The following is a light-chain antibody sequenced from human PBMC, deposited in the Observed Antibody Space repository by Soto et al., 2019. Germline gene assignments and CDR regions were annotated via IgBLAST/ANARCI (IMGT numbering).Light chain of an antibody. CDR1: QSVSSY. J-gene: IGKJ5*01. CDR2: DAS. CDR3: QQRSHWPFT. Sequence: EVVLTQSPATLSLSPGERATLSCRASQSVSSYLAWYQQKPGQAPRLLIYDASNMDTGIPARFSGSGSGTNFNLTISILESEDFGVYYCQQRSHWPFTFGQGTRLEIK. V-gene: IGKV3-11*01.